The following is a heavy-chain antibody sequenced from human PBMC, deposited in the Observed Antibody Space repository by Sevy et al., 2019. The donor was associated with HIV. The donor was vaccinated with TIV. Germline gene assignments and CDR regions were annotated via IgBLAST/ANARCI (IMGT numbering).Heavy chain of an antibody. V-gene: IGHV1-24*01. J-gene: IGHJ6*02. CDR1: GYTLTELS. CDR3: ATSVGATSGGYYYGMDV. Sequence: ASVKVSCKVSGYTLTELSMHWVRQAPGKGLEWMGGFDPEDGETIYAQKFQGRVTITEDTSTDTAYMELSSLRSEDTAVYYCATSVGATSGGYYYGMDVWGQGTTVTVSS. CDR2: FDPEDGET. D-gene: IGHD1-26*01.